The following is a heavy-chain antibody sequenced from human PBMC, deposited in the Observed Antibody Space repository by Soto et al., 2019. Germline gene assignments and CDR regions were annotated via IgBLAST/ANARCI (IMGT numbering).Heavy chain of an antibody. D-gene: IGHD1-20*01. CDR2: IYYSGST. J-gene: IGHJ4*02. Sequence: SETLSLTCTVSGGSISSYYWSWIRQPPGKGLEWIGYIYYSGSTNYNPSLKSRVTISVDTSKNQFSLKLSSVTAADTAVYYCAQTRGLTHFDYWGQGTLVTVSS. CDR1: GGSISSYY. CDR3: AQTRGLTHFDY. V-gene: IGHV4-59*08.